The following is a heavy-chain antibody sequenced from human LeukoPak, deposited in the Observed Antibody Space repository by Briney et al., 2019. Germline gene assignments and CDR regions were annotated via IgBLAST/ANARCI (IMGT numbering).Heavy chain of an antibody. D-gene: IGHD3-16*02. CDR2: MNPNSGNT. J-gene: IGHJ6*03. CDR3: AGRVGESVNNYYMDV. CDR1: AYIFTSYD. Sequence: AASVKVSCKASAYIFTSYDINWVRQATGQGLEWMGWMNPNSGNTGYAQKFQGRVTMTRNTSISTAYMELSSLRSEDTAVYYCAGRVGESVNNYYMDVWGKGTTVTISS. V-gene: IGHV1-8*01.